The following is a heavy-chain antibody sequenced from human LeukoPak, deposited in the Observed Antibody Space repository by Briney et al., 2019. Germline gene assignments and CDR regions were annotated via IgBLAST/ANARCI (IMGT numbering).Heavy chain of an antibody. CDR3: ARLEYSSGWFNDY. V-gene: IGHV4-34*01. Sequence: PSETLSLTCAVYGGSFSGYYWSWLRQPPGKGLEWIGEINHSGSTNYNPSLKSRVTISVDTSKNQFSLKLSSVTAADTAVYYCARLEYSSGWFNDYWGQGTLVTVSS. CDR1: GGSFSGYY. J-gene: IGHJ4*02. D-gene: IGHD6-19*01. CDR2: INHSGST.